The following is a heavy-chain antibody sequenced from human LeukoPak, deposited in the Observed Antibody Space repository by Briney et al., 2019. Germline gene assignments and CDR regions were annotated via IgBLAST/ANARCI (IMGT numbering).Heavy chain of an antibody. CDR1: GFTFSSYD. D-gene: IGHD2-15*01. J-gene: IGHJ4*02. Sequence: GGSLRLSCAASGFTFSSYDMSWVRQAPGKGLEWVSDINWNGGSTGYADSVKGRFTISRDNAKNSLYLQMNSLRAEETALYYCAGGGGWYWGQGTLVTVSS. CDR2: INWNGGST. V-gene: IGHV3-20*04. CDR3: AGGGGWY.